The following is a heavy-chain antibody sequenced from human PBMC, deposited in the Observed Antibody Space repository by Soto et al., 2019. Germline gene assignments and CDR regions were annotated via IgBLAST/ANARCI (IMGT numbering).Heavy chain of an antibody. Sequence: EVQLLESGGGLVQPGGSLRLSCAASGFTFSSYAMSWVRQAPGKGLEWVSAISARDGSTNYADSVKGRFTISRDNSKNTLYLQMNSLRAEDTDVYYGALDFLRGLAVAGYDYWGQGTLVTVSS. J-gene: IGHJ4*02. V-gene: IGHV3-23*01. CDR1: GFTFSSYA. D-gene: IGHD6-19*01. CDR3: ALDFLRGLAVAGYDY. CDR2: ISARDGST.